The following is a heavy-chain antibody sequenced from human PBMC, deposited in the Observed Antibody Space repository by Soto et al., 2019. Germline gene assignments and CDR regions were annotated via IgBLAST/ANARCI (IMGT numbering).Heavy chain of an antibody. CDR2: VHYSGST. J-gene: IGHJ5*02. CDR3: ARDLRGRRSGRFDP. V-gene: IGHV4-59*12. Sequence: SETLSLTCTVSGGSMSSFYWNWFRQPPGRGLEWIGYVHYSGSTNYNPSLKSRATISVDTSKNQFSLNLSSVSAADTAMYYCARDLRGRRSGRFDPWGQGTLVTVSS. CDR1: GGSMSSFY. D-gene: IGHD3-10*01.